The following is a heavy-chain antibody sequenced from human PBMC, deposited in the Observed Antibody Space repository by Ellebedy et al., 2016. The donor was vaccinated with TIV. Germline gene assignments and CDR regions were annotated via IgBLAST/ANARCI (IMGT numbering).Heavy chain of an antibody. J-gene: IGHJ4*02. D-gene: IGHD3-10*01. CDR1: GYSIGYY. V-gene: IGHV4-38-2*02. Sequence: SETLSLTXSVSGYSIGYYWGWIRQPPGKGLEWIGSIYYTGSTYYNPSLKSRVTISIDASKNQVSLHLTSVTAADTAVYYCARGLQSGIGYWGQGTLVTVSS. CDR2: IYYTGST. CDR3: ARGLQSGIGY.